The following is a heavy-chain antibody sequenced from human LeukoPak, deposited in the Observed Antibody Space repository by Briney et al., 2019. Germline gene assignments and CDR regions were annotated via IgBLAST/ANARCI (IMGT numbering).Heavy chain of an antibody. J-gene: IGHJ3*02. CDR2: FDPEDGET. V-gene: IGHV1-24*01. D-gene: IGHD2-2*01. CDR3: ATPRYCSSTSCPPDAFDI. Sequence: ASVKVSCKVSGYTLTELSMHWVRQAPGKGLEWMGGFDPEDGETIYAQKFQGRVTMTEDTSTDTAYMELSSLRSEDTAVYYCATPRYCSSTSCPPDAFDIWGQGTMVTVSS. CDR1: GYTLTELS.